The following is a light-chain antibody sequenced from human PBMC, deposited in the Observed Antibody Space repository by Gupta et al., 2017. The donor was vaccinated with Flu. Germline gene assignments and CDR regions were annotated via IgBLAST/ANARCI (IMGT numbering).Light chain of an antibody. CDR2: GNS. J-gene: IGLJ1*01. V-gene: IGLV1-40*01. Sequence: SVLTQPPSVSGAPGPWVTISCPGRSSNIGAGYDVHWYQQLPGTAPKLLIYGNSNRPSRFPDRFSGSKSGTSASLAITGLQAEDEADYYCQSYDSSLSGYVFGTGTKVTVL. CDR1: SSNIGAGYD. CDR3: QSYDSSLSGYV.